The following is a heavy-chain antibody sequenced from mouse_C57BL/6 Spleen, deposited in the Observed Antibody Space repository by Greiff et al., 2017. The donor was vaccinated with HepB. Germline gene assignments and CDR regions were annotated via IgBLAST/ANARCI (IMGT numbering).Heavy chain of an antibody. J-gene: IGHJ2*01. CDR1: GFTFSDYG. CDR2: ISNLAYSI. Sequence: EVKLVESGGGLVQPGGSLKLSCAASGFTFSDYGMAWVRQAPRKGPEWVAFISNLAYSIYYADTVTGRFTISRENAKNTLYLEMSSLRSEDTAMYYCARSYYSNYVYFDYWGQGTTLTVSS. V-gene: IGHV5-15*01. D-gene: IGHD2-5*01. CDR3: ARSYYSNYVYFDY.